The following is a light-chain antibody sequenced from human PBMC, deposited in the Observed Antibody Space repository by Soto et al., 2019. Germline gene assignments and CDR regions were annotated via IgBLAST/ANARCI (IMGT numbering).Light chain of an antibody. Sequence: DIGLTHSPATLSLSPGDRATLSCRANQSVSTYLNWYQQKRGQAPRLLIFDASNRAAGIPARFSGSGSGTDFTLTISSLDPEDFAVYFCQQRRLWLTFGGGTKVE. J-gene: IGKJ4*01. CDR1: QSVSTY. CDR2: DAS. CDR3: QQRRLWLT. V-gene: IGKV3-11*01.